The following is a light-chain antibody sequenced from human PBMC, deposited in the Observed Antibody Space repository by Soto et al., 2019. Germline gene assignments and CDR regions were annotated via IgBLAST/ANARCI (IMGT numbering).Light chain of an antibody. J-gene: IGLJ2*01. CDR1: SSDVGSYNL. CDR3: CSYAGSSTAVV. CDR2: EGS. V-gene: IGLV2-23*01. Sequence: QSALTQPASVSGSSGQSITISCTGTSSDVGSYNLVSWYQQHPGKAPKLMIYEGSKRPSGVSNRFSGSKSGNTASLTISGLQAEDEADYNCCSYAGSSTAVVFGGGTKLTVL.